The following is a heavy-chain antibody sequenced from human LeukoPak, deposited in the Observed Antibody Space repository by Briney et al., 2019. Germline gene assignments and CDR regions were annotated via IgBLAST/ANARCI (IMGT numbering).Heavy chain of an antibody. Sequence: ASVKVSCKASGYTLTNSYMHWVRQAPGQGLEWMGMIDPSDSSTNYAQKFQGRVTMTRDTSTSTVYMELSSLRSEDTAVYYCARDRGENWLDPWGQGTLVTVSS. V-gene: IGHV1-46*01. CDR3: ARDRGENWLDP. CDR1: GYTLTNSY. J-gene: IGHJ5*02. CDR2: IDPSDSST.